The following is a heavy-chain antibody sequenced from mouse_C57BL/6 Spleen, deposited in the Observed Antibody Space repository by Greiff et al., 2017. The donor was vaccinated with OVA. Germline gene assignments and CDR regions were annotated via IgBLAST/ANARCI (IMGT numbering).Heavy chain of an antibody. Sequence: VQLQQSGPELVKPGASVKIPCKASGYTFTDYNMDWVKQSHGKSLEWIGDINPNNGGTIYNQKFKGKATLTVDKSSSTAYMELRSLTSEDTAVYYCARRGDYYGSSYGAFDYWGQGTTLTVSS. CDR1: GYTFTDYN. V-gene: IGHV1-18*01. J-gene: IGHJ2*01. CDR3: ARRGDYYGSSYGAFDY. D-gene: IGHD1-1*01. CDR2: INPNNGGT.